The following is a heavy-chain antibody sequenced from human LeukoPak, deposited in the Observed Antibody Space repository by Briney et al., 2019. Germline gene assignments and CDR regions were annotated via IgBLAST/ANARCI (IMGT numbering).Heavy chain of an antibody. CDR2: IYYSGST. CDR3: ASLHPGVAGLDY. V-gene: IGHV4-59*01. J-gene: IGHJ4*02. CDR1: GGSISSYY. Sequence: PSETLSLTCTVSGGSISSYYWSWIRQPPGKGLEWIGYIYYSGSTNYNPSLKSRVTISVDTSKNQFSLKLSSVTAADTAVYYCASLHPGVAGLDYWGQGTLVTVSS. D-gene: IGHD6-19*01.